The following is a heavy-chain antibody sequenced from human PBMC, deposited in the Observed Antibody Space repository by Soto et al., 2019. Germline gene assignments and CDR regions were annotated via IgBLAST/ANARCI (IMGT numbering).Heavy chain of an antibody. CDR2: ISSYGADT. D-gene: IGHD6-19*01. CDR1: GFTFNSYA. Sequence: GGSLRLSCSASGFTFNSYAMHWVRQAPGKGLEFVSAISSYGADTYYTDSVKGRFAISRDNSKNTLYLQMSSLRAEDTALYYCVKEGYMRSDWYGQFDYWGQGALVTVSS. J-gene: IGHJ4*02. CDR3: VKEGYMRSDWYGQFDY. V-gene: IGHV3-64D*06.